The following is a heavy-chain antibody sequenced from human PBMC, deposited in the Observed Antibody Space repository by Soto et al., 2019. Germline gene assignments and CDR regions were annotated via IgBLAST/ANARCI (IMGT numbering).Heavy chain of an antibody. D-gene: IGHD6-13*01. J-gene: IGHJ1*01. Sequence: QVQLQQWGAGLLKPSETLSLTCDVYGGSFSGYYWSWIRQPPGKGLEWIAEVSHSGATSYNPSLKSRVTMSVDTSRNQFSLNLKFVTAAVTAVYYCARGGSSWYAEYLQHWGQGTLVSVSS. V-gene: IGHV4-34*02. CDR1: GGSFSGYY. CDR2: VSHSGAT. CDR3: ARGGSSWYAEYLQH.